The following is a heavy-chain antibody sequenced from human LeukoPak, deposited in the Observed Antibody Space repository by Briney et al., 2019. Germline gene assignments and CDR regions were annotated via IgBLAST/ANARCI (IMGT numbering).Heavy chain of an antibody. Sequence: GGSLRLSCAASGFTFSSYWMSWVRQAPGKGLEWVAVIFYDGSNKYYADSVKGRFTISRDNSKNTLYLQMNSLRAEDTAVYYCARGNDYGDYGVDYWGQGTLVTVSS. CDR1: GFTFSSYW. J-gene: IGHJ4*02. CDR3: ARGNDYGDYGVDY. V-gene: IGHV3-33*08. D-gene: IGHD4-17*01. CDR2: IFYDGSNK.